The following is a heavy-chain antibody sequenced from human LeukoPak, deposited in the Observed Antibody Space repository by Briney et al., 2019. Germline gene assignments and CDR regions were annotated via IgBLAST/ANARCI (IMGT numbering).Heavy chain of an antibody. V-gene: IGHV3-23*01. J-gene: IGHJ6*02. D-gene: IGHD2-15*01. Sequence: GGSLRLSCAASGFTFSSYAMSWVRQAPGKGLEWVSAISGSGGSTYYADSVKGRFTISRDNSKNTLYLQMNSLRAEDTAVYYCAQSGGIYYYYYGMDVWGQGTTVTVSS. CDR3: AQSGGIYYYYYGMDV. CDR1: GFTFSSYA. CDR2: ISGSGGST.